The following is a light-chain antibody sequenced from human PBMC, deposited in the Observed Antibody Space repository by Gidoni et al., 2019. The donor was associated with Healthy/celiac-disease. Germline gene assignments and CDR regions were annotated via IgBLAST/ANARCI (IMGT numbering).Light chain of an antibody. J-gene: IGLJ2*01. CDR1: SSDVGGYNY. Sequence: QSALTQPPPASGSPGQSVTISCTGTSSDVGGYNYVPWYPQHPGKAPKLMIYEVSKRPSGVPVRCSGSKSGNTASLTVSGLQAEDEADYYCSSYAGSNDVVFGGGTKLTVL. V-gene: IGLV2-8*01. CDR3: SSYAGSNDVV. CDR2: EVS.